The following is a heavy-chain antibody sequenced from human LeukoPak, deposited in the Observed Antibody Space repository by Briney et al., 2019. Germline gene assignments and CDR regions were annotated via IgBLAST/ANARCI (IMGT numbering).Heavy chain of an antibody. CDR3: ARFLPDLYVMDV. Sequence: SETLSLTCTVSGGSISSFFWSWIRQPPGKGLEWIGSMHYSGDTKYDPSLRSRVSLSIDTSKQQFSLRLSSVTAADTAVYYCARFLPDLYVMDVWGQGTTVTVSS. CDR2: MHYSGDT. D-gene: IGHD1-14*01. CDR1: GGSISSFF. V-gene: IGHV4-59*01. J-gene: IGHJ6*02.